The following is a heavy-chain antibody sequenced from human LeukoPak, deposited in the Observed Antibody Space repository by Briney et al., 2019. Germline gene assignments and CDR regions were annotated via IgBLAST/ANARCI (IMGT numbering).Heavy chain of an antibody. CDR3: AIGGDYYYYMDV. D-gene: IGHD3-16*01. CDR1: GYAFTGYY. CDR2: INPNRGDT. Sequence: ASVKVSCKASGYAFTGYYIHWVRQAPGQGLEWMGWINPNRGDTNYAQKFQGRVTLTRDTSTSTVYMELSSLRSEDTAVYYCAIGGDYYYYMDVWGKGTTVTVSS. V-gene: IGHV1-2*02. J-gene: IGHJ6*03.